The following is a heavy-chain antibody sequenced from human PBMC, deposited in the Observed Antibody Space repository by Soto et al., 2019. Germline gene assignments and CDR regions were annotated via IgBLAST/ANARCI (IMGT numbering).Heavy chain of an antibody. D-gene: IGHD1-1*01. CDR3: ARYLNWNDVLSDYYYMDV. Sequence: SETLSLTCAVYGGSFSGYYWSWIRQPPGKGLEWIGEINHSGSTNYNPSLKSRVTISVDTSKNQFSLKLSSVTAADTAVYYCARYLNWNDVLSDYYYMDVWGKGTTVTVSS. J-gene: IGHJ6*03. V-gene: IGHV4-34*01. CDR2: INHSGST. CDR1: GGSFSGYY.